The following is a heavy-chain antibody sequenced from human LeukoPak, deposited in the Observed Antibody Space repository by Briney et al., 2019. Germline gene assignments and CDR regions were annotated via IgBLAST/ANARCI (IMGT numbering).Heavy chain of an antibody. D-gene: IGHD3-10*01. Sequence: PSETLSLTCAVSGGTISSSNWWSWARQPPGKGLEWIGEIYHSGSTNHNPSVKSRVTISVDKSKNQFSLKLSSVTAADTAVYYCATNPPYYGSGSYSRWGQGTLVTVSS. CDR2: IYHSGST. V-gene: IGHV4-4*02. J-gene: IGHJ4*02. CDR1: GGTISSSNW. CDR3: ATNPPYYGSGSYSR.